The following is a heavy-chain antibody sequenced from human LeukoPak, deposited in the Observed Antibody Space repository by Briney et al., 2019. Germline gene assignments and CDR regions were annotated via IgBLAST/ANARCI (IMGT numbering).Heavy chain of an antibody. J-gene: IGHJ4*02. D-gene: IGHD2-2*01. V-gene: IGHV4-38-2*02. CDR1: GYSISSGYY. CDR3: AKGYCNGTSCYDDRGAFDY. Sequence: PSETLSLTCTVSGYSISSGYYWGWIRQPPGKGLGWIGSIYHSGSPYYNPSLKSRVTISVDTSRNQFSLKLSSVTAADTAVYNCAKGYCNGTSCYDDRGAFDYWGQGTLVTVSS. CDR2: IYHSGSP.